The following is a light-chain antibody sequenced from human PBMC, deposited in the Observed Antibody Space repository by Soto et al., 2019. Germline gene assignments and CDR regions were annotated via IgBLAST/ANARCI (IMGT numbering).Light chain of an antibody. J-gene: IGKJ1*01. Sequence: IVLTQSPGTLSLSPGERATLSCRASQSVNSSYLAWYQQNTGQPPRILLYGASSRATGIPDRFSGSGSGTDFTLTISKLEPEDFSVYYCQQYGSSQWTFGQGTQVDI. CDR3: QQYGSSQWT. CDR1: QSVNSSY. V-gene: IGKV3-20*01. CDR2: GAS.